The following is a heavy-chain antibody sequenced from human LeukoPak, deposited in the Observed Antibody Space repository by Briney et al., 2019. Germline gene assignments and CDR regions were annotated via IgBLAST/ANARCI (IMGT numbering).Heavy chain of an antibody. V-gene: IGHV3-23*01. J-gene: IGHJ3*02. Sequence: PGGSLRLSCAASGFTFSSYAMSWVRQAPGKGLEWVSAISGSGGSTYYADSVKGRFTISRDNSKNTLYLQMNSLRAEDTAVYYCAKEVGGYCSSTSCYGAFDIWGQGTMVTVSS. D-gene: IGHD2-2*01. CDR1: GFTFSSYA. CDR3: AKEVGGYCSSTSCYGAFDI. CDR2: ISGSGGST.